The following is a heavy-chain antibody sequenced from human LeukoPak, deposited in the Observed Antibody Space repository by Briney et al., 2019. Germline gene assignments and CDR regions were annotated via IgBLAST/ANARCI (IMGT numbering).Heavy chain of an antibody. CDR3: AKWGYCGGDCYWSETS. D-gene: IGHD2-21*01. CDR1: GFTFSSYV. V-gene: IGHV3-30*02. J-gene: IGHJ5*02. Sequence: GGSLRLSCAASGFTFSSYVMHWVRQAPGTGLEGVAFIRYDGSNKYYADSVKGQFTISRDNSKNTLYLQMNSLRAEDTAVYYCAKWGYCGGDCYWSETSWGQGTLVTVSS. CDR2: IRYDGSNK.